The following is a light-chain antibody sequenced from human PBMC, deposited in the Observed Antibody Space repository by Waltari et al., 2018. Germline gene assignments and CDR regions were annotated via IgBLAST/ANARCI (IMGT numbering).Light chain of an antibody. CDR1: LSVLYSSNNKNY. CDR3: QQYYSTPPVT. Sequence: DIVMTQSPDSLAVSLGERATINCKSSLSVLYSSNNKNYLAWYQEKPGQPPKLLIYWASPRESGVPDRFSGSGSGTDFTLTISSLQAEDVAVYYCQQYYSTPPVTFGQGTKVEIK. CDR2: WAS. J-gene: IGKJ1*01. V-gene: IGKV4-1*01.